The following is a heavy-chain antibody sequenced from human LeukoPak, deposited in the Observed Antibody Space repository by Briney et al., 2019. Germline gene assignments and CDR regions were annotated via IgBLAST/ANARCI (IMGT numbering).Heavy chain of an antibody. D-gene: IGHD6-13*01. Sequence: PGGSLRLSCAASGFTFSTYWMHWVRQAPGKGLVWVSRINNDGSSTRYADSVKGRFTISRDNAKNPLYLQMNSLRAEDTAVYYCTRDRAGTGSGWFDPWGQGTLVTVSS. CDR1: GFTFSTYW. V-gene: IGHV3-74*01. J-gene: IGHJ5*02. CDR2: INNDGSST. CDR3: TRDRAGTGSGWFDP.